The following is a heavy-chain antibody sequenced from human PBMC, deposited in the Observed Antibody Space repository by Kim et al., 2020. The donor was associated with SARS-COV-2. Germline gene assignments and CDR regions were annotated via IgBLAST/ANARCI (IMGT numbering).Heavy chain of an antibody. J-gene: IGHJ4*02. CDR3: AREAVAGSFDY. D-gene: IGHD6-19*01. Sequence: NTAYSQNFQGRVSITRDTSATTAYLELSGLISEDTAVYYCAREAVAGSFDYWGQGSLVTVSS. CDR2: NT. V-gene: IGHV1-3*01.